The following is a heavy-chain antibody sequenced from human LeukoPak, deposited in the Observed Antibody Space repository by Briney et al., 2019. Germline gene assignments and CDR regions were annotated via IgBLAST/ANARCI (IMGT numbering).Heavy chain of an antibody. CDR3: ARNETTGLQRTPYYHSYVDV. D-gene: IGHD4-11*01. CDR1: SGSITNNASY. Sequence: SETLSLTCTVSSGSITNNASYWAWIRQPPGKGLEWIGSIYYSGSTHYNPSLKSRLTISVDTSKNQFSLKLSSVTAADTAVCYCARNETTGLQRTPYYHSYVDVWGKGTTVTVSS. CDR2: IYYSGST. J-gene: IGHJ6*03. V-gene: IGHV4-39*01.